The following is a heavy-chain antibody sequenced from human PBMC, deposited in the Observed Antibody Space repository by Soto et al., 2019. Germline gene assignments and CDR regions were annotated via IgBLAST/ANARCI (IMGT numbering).Heavy chain of an antibody. CDR3: ASIYGDYAD. D-gene: IGHD4-17*01. CDR2: IIPIRGEA. V-gene: IGHV1-69*02. CDR1: GVTFSSYT. Sequence: QVQLVQSGAEVKKPGSSVKVSCKASGVTFSSYTISWVRQAPGQGLEWMGRIIPIRGEAKYAQKFQGRVTINADKSTSTAYLELSSVRSEETAVYCCASIYGDYADWGQGTLVTVSS. J-gene: IGHJ4*02.